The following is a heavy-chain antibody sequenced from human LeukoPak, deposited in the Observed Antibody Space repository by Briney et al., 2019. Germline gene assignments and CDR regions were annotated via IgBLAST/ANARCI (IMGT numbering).Heavy chain of an antibody. J-gene: IGHJ1*01. CDR2: IYHSGST. CDR3: ARVVQSTDSSGFYLPEYFQH. D-gene: IGHD3-22*01. CDR1: GYSISSGHH. V-gene: IGHV4-38-2*02. Sequence: SETLSLTCTVSGYSISSGHHWGWIRQPPGKGLEWIGSIYHSGSTYYNPSLKSRVTISVDTSKNQFSLKLSSVTAADTAVYYCARVVQSTDSSGFYLPEYFQHWGQGTLVTVSS.